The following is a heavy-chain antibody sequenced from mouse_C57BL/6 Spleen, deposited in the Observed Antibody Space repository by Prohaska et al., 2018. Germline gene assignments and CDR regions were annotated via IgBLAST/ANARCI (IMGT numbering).Heavy chain of an antibody. J-gene: IGHJ2*01. CDR3: ARRGNPYYFDY. CDR2: ISNGGGST. Sequence: EVKLVESGGGLVQPGGSLKLSCAASGFTFSDYYMYWVRQTPEKRLVWVAYISNGGGSTYYPDTVKGRFTISRDNAKNTLYLQMSRLKSEDTAMYYCARRGNPYYFDYWGQGTTLTVSS. D-gene: IGHD2-1*01. V-gene: IGHV5-12*01. CDR1: GFTFSDYY.